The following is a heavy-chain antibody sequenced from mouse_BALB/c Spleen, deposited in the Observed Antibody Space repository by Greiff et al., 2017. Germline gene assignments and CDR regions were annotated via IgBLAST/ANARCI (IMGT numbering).Heavy chain of an antibody. J-gene: IGHJ3*01. Sequence: VQLQQSGAELVKPGASVKLSCTASGFNIKDTYMHWVKQRPEQGLEWIGRIDPANGNTKYDPKFQGKATITADTSSNTAYLQLSSLTSEDTAVYYCARERGFYDGYYLAWFAYWGQGTLVTVSA. V-gene: IGHV14-3*02. CDR3: ARERGFYDGYYLAWFAY. D-gene: IGHD2-3*01. CDR2: IDPANGNT. CDR1: GFNIKDTY.